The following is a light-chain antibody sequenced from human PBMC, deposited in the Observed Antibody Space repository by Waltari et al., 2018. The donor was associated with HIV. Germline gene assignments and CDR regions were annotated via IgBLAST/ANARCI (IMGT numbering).Light chain of an antibody. V-gene: IGKV3-15*01. CDR1: QSVSRN. J-gene: IGKJ5*01. CDR2: GAS. CDR3: QQYNKPPPGIS. Sequence: EILLTQSPATLSVFPGERVTLSCRASQSVSRNLAWYQQKPGQSPRLVVYGASTRATGIPARFSGSGSETEFTLTISGLKSEDFAVYFCQQYNKPPPGISFGQGTRLET.